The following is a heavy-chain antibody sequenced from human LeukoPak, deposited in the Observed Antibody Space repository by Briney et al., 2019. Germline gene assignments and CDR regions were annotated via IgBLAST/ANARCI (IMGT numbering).Heavy chain of an antibody. D-gene: IGHD3-3*01. J-gene: IGHJ4*02. Sequence: SETLSLTCTVSGGSISSYYWSWIRQPPGKGLEWIGYIYYSGSTNYNPSLKSRVTIAVDTSHNQFSLQLTSVTAADTAVYYCARGVPEYYDFWSGYFYYFDYWGQGTLVTVSS. CDR1: GGSISSYY. CDR3: ARGVPEYYDFWSGYFYYFDY. CDR2: IYYSGST. V-gene: IGHV4-59*01.